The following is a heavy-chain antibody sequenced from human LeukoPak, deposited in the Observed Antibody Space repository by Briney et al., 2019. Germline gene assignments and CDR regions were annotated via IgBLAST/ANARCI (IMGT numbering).Heavy chain of an antibody. J-gene: IGHJ3*02. CDR2: IRTDGTI. D-gene: IGHD3-9*01. Sequence: GGSLRLSCVASGFTFSTYAMTWVRQAPGKGLEGVSHIRTDGTITYADSVKGRFTISRDDAKTSVYLQMNSLRDEDTAIYYCARDNIWAFDIWGQGTMVTVAS. V-gene: IGHV3-48*02. CDR3: ARDNIWAFDI. CDR1: GFTFSTYA.